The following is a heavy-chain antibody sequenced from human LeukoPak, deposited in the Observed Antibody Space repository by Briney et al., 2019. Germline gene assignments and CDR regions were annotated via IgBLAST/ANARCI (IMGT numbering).Heavy chain of an antibody. D-gene: IGHD1-14*01. Sequence: GGSLRLSCAASGFTFSSYWMHWVRQAPGKELVWVSRINSDGSSTSYADSVKGRFTISRDNAKNSLYLQMNSLRDEDTAVYYCARGSSAFGRIFDYWGQGTLVTVSS. CDR2: INSDGSST. CDR3: ARGSSAFGRIFDY. CDR1: GFTFSSYW. V-gene: IGHV3-74*01. J-gene: IGHJ4*02.